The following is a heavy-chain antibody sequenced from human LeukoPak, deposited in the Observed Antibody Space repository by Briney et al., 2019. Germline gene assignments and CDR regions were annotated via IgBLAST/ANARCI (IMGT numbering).Heavy chain of an antibody. J-gene: IGHJ4*02. Sequence: PSETLSLTCTVSGGSISINYWSWIRQPPGKGLEWIGYVYNGGSTNYNPSLKSRVTISVDTSKNQFSLWLSSVTAADTAVYYCATLRDGYEFDYWGQGTLVTVSS. D-gene: IGHD5-24*01. CDR1: GGSISINY. V-gene: IGHV4-59*01. CDR2: VYNGGST. CDR3: ATLRDGYEFDY.